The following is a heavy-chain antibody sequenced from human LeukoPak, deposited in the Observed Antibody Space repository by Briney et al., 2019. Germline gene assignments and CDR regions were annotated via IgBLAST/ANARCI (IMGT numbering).Heavy chain of an antibody. Sequence: PGRSLRLSCAASGFTFDDYAMHWVRQAPGKGLEWVSGISWNSGSIGYADSVKGRFTISRDNAKNSLYLQMNSLRAEDTALYYCAKERGYSYALKGGFDYWGQGTLVTVSS. CDR2: ISWNSGSI. J-gene: IGHJ4*02. V-gene: IGHV3-9*01. CDR3: AKERGYSYALKGGFDY. CDR1: GFTFDDYA. D-gene: IGHD5-18*01.